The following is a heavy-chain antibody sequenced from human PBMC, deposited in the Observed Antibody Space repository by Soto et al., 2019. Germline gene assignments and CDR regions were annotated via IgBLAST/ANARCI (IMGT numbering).Heavy chain of an antibody. V-gene: IGHV3-30*18. Sequence: QVQLVESGGGVVQPGRSLRLSCAASGFTFSSYGMHWVRQAPGKGLEWVAVISYDGSNKYYADSVKGRFTISRDNSKNTLYLQMNSLRDEDTAVYYCAKDRLYCSSTSCYERGFDYWGQGTLVTVSS. CDR2: ISYDGSNK. CDR3: AKDRLYCSSTSCYERGFDY. J-gene: IGHJ4*02. D-gene: IGHD2-2*01. CDR1: GFTFSSYG.